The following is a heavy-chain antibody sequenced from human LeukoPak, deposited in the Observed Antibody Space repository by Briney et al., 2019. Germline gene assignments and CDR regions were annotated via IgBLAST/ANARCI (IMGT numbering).Heavy chain of an antibody. Sequence: GGSLRLSCAASGFTLSSYNMNCVRQAPGKGLEWVSYISTSSSTIYYADSVKGRFNISRDNAKNSVYLQMNSLRDEDTAVYYCARRDYYDSSGHRFFDLWGRGTLVTASS. D-gene: IGHD3-22*01. CDR1: GFTLSSYN. V-gene: IGHV3-48*02. CDR3: ARRDYYDSSGHRFFDL. CDR2: ISTSSSTI. J-gene: IGHJ2*01.